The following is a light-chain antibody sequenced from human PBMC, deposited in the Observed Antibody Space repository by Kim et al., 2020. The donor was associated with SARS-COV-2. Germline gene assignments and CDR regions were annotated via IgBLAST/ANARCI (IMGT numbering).Light chain of an antibody. V-gene: IGLV2-18*02. CDR2: EVT. J-gene: IGLJ3*02. CDR1: SSDIGSYNR. CDR3: ASYARSDTWV. Sequence: GQAVTISCTGTSSDIGSYNRVSWYQPPPGTAPRLIINEVTNRPSGVPDRFSGSKSGNTASLTISGLQAEDEADYYCASYARSDTWVFGGGTQLTVL.